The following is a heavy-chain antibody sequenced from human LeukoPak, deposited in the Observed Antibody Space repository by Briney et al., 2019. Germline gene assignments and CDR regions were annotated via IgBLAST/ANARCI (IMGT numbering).Heavy chain of an antibody. D-gene: IGHD6-19*01. Sequence: ASVNVSFKSSVYTFTGYYMHWVRQAPGQGLEWMGWINPNSGGTNYAQKFQGRVTMTRDTSISTAYMELSRLRSDDTAVYYCARYKRQWLVGFDYWGQGTLVTVSS. J-gene: IGHJ4*02. V-gene: IGHV1-2*02. CDR3: ARYKRQWLVGFDY. CDR2: INPNSGGT. CDR1: VYTFTGYY.